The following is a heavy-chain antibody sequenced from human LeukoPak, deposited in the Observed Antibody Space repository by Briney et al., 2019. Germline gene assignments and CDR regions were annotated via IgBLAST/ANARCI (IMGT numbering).Heavy chain of an antibody. J-gene: IGHJ5*02. V-gene: IGHV1-69*04. Sequence: SAKVSCKASGGTFSSYAISWVRQAPGQGLEWMGRIIPILGIANYAQKFQGRVTITADKSTSTAYMELSSLRSEDTAVYYCARDRGSGWSVNNWFDPWGQGTLVTVSS. D-gene: IGHD6-19*01. CDR1: GGTFSSYA. CDR3: ARDRGSGWSVNNWFDP. CDR2: IIPILGIA.